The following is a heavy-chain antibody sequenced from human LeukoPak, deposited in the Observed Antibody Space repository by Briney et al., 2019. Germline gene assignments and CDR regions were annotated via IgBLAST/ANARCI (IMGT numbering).Heavy chain of an antibody. CDR3: AKSIGYYYGSSGYYYFDY. J-gene: IGHJ4*02. D-gene: IGHD3-22*01. CDR2: LRWNSGSI. CDR1: GVTLDVHP. V-gene: IGHV3-9*01. Sequence: LRLSCAASGVTLDVHPKHCARQAPGKALEWVSDLRWNSGSIGYADSVKGRFTISRDNAKDAVYLQMNSLRAEYTALYYCAKSIGYYYGSSGYYYFDYWGQGTLVTVSS.